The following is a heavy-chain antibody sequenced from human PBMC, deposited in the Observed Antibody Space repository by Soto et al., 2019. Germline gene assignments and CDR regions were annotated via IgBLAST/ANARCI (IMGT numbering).Heavy chain of an antibody. J-gene: IGHJ6*02. CDR1: GGSISSYY. CDR2: IYYSGST. V-gene: IGHV4-59*01. CDR3: ARDRGGYDFWSGYYRYYYYYDMDV. Sequence: SETLSLTCTVSGGSISSYYWSWIRQPPGKALEWIGYIYYSGSTNYNPSLKSRVTISVDTSKNQFSLKLSSVTAADTAVYYCARDRGGYDFWSGYYRYYYYYDMDVWGQGTTVTVSS. D-gene: IGHD3-3*01.